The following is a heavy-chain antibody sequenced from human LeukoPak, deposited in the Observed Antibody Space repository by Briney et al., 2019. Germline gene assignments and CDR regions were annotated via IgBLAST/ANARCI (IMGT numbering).Heavy chain of an antibody. CDR1: GFTFSIHN. Sequence: PGGSLRLSCAASGFTFSIHNMDWVRQAPGKGLEWISYINSGGDATHYADSVKGRFTISGDDAKNSLYMQMNSLTAEDTAVYYCARGAGRYGDYRDYWGQGTLVTVSS. D-gene: IGHD4-17*01. CDR3: ARGAGRYGDYRDY. CDR2: INSGGDAT. J-gene: IGHJ4*02. V-gene: IGHV3-48*04.